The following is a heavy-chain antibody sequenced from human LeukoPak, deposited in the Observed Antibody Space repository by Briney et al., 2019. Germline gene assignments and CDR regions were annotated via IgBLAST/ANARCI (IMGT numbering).Heavy chain of an antibody. J-gene: IGHJ6*04. CDR3: ARAVEYYYYGMDV. CDR2: IYSGGST. Sequence: GGSLRLSCAASGFTVSSNYMSWVRQAPGKGLEWVSVIYSGGSTYYADSVKGRFTISRDNSKNTLYLQMNGLRAEDTAVYYCARAVEYYYYGMDVWGKGTTVTVSS. D-gene: IGHD6-19*01. CDR1: GFTVSSNY. V-gene: IGHV3-53*01.